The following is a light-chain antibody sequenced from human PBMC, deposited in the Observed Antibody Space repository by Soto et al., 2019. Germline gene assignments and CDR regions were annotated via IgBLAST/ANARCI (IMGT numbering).Light chain of an antibody. Sequence: EIAMTQSPDTLSVSPGDRATLSCRASQGVRSDLAWYQQKAGQSPRLLIYGASTRAAETPARFSGSGSETEFTLTISSLQSEDFAVYYCQQDSKWTLNVGGGTKV. J-gene: IGKJ4*01. CDR1: QGVRSD. V-gene: IGKV3-15*01. CDR2: GAS. CDR3: QQDSKWTLN.